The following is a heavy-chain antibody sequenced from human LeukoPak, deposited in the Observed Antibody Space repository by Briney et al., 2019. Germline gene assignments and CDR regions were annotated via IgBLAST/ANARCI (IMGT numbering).Heavy chain of an antibody. CDR3: ARGGYYGSGNDFRFDP. J-gene: IGHJ5*02. CDR1: GYTFTNYH. Sequence: ASVKVSCKASGYTFTNYHINWVRQATGQGLEWMGWMDPNNGNTDYAQKFQGRVTMTRNTSVNTAYMELSSLRSEDTAVYYCARGGYYGSGNDFRFDPWGQGTLVTVSS. D-gene: IGHD3-10*01. CDR2: MDPNNGNT. V-gene: IGHV1-8*01.